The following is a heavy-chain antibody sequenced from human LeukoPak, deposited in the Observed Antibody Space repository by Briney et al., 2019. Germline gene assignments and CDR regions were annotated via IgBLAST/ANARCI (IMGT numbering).Heavy chain of an antibody. D-gene: IGHD2-2*01. CDR2: IGPAGDT. Sequence: GGSLRLSYAASGFTFSNYDMHWVRQATGKGLEWVSPIGPAGDTYYPGSVKGRFTISRESVRNSLYLQMNSLRAEDTAVYYCARPRYCSSISCYFHAFDVWGQGTMVTVSS. CDR3: ARPRYCSSISCYFHAFDV. J-gene: IGHJ3*01. CDR1: GFTFSNYD. V-gene: IGHV3-13*01.